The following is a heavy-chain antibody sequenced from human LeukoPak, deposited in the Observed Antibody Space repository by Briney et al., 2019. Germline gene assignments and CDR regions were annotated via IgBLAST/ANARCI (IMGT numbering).Heavy chain of an antibody. Sequence: SVKVSCKVSGYTLTELSMHWVRQAPGQGLEWMGGIIPILGTANYAQKFQGRVTITADESASTAYMELSSLKSEDTAVYYCAREGGGGDYAGSQPLGLRYWGQGTLVTVSS. D-gene: IGHD4-17*01. CDR2: IIPILGTA. CDR1: GYTLTELS. CDR3: AREGGGGDYAGSQPLGLRY. V-gene: IGHV1-69*13. J-gene: IGHJ1*01.